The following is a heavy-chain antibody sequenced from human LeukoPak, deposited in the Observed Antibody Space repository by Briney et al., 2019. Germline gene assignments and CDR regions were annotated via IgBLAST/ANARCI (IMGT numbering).Heavy chain of an antibody. CDR2: ISYDGSNK. CDR1: GFTFSSYG. Sequence: GGSLRLSCAASGFTFSSYGMHWVRQAPGKGLEWVAVISYDGSNKYYADSVKGRFTISRDNSKNRLYLQMNSLRAEDTAVYYCANLAVAGGPFDYWGQGTLVTVSS. CDR3: ANLAVAGGPFDY. D-gene: IGHD6-19*01. J-gene: IGHJ4*02. V-gene: IGHV3-30*18.